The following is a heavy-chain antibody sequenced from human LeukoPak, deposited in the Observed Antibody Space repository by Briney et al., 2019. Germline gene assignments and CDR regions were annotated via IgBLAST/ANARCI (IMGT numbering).Heavy chain of an antibody. CDR3: ARDSGPYGSGSQAYYYYGMDV. J-gene: IGHJ6*04. Sequence: GGSLRLSCAASGFTFSSYAMHWVRQAPGKGLEWVAVISYDGSNKYYADSVKGRFTISRDNSKNTLYLQMNSLRAEDTAVYYCARDSGPYGSGSQAYYYYGMDVRGKGTTVTVSS. CDR2: ISYDGSNK. D-gene: IGHD3-10*01. CDR1: GFTFSSYA. V-gene: IGHV3-30*04.